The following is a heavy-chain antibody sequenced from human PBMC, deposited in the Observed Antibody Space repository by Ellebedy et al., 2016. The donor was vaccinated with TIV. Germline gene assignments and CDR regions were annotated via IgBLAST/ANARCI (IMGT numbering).Heavy chain of an antibody. Sequence: GESLMISCAASGFSFINYWMTWVRQAPGKGLEWMANINQDGSQKYYVDSVGGRFTISRDNAHNSLFLQMNSLRAEDTAVYFCARDMAWGNERVIDAFDIWGQGAMVTVSS. CDR3: ARDMAWGNERVIDAFDI. D-gene: IGHD7-27*01. CDR1: GFSFINYW. V-gene: IGHV3-7*01. CDR2: INQDGSQK. J-gene: IGHJ3*02.